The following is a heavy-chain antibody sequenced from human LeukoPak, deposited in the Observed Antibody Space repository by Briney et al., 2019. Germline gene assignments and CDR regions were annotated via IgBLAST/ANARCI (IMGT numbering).Heavy chain of an antibody. CDR2: IYPGDSDT. D-gene: IGHD3-16*01. CDR1: GYSFTTYW. CDR3: ARERFGGDYFDF. J-gene: IGHJ4*02. V-gene: IGHV5-51*01. Sequence: GESLKISCKGSGYSFTTYWIGWVRQMPGKGLEWMGTIYPGDSDTRYNPSFQDQVTISVDKSIYTAYLQWSTLKASDTAMYYCARERFGGDYFDFWGQGILVTVSS.